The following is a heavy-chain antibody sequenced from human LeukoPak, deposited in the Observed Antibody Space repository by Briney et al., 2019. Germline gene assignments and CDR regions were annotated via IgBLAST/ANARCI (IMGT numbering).Heavy chain of an antibody. CDR2: IYDSGS. V-gene: IGHV4-59*08. J-gene: IGHJ6*02. D-gene: IGHD3/OR15-3a*01. Sequence: NPSETLSLTCIVSGGSISSYYWSWIRQPPGKGLEWIGYIYDSGSSYNPSLKSRVTISVDTSKNQFSLKVSSVTAADTAVYYCARQMILGGMDVWGQGTTVTVSS. CDR3: ARQMILGGMDV. CDR1: GGSISSYY.